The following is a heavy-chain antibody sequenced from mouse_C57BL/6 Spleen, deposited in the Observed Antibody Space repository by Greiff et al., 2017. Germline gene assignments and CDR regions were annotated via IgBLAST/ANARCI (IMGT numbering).Heavy chain of an antibody. V-gene: IGHV1-69*01. CDR2: IDPSDSYT. CDR3: ARYALYDGYY. J-gene: IGHJ2*01. CDR1: GYTFTSYW. Sequence: VQLQQPGAELVMPGASVKLSCKASGYTFTSYWMHWVKQRPGQGLEWIGEIDPSDSYTNYNQKFKGKSTLTVDKSSSTAYMQLSSLTSEDSAVYYCARYALYDGYYWGQGTTLTVSS. D-gene: IGHD2-3*01.